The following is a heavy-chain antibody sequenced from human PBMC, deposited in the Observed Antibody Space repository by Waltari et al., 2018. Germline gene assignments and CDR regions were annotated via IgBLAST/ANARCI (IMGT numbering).Heavy chain of an antibody. CDR3: ARAIGGDDCMF. CDR1: GFTFDDYA. Sequence: EVQLVESGGGLVQPGRSLRLSCAASGFTFDDYAMHWVRQAPGKGLEWVSGISWNSGSIGYADSVKGRFTISRDNAKNSLYLQMNSLRAEDTAVYYCARAIGGDDCMFGGQGTLVTVSS. CDR2: ISWNSGSI. J-gene: IGHJ4*02. D-gene: IGHD3-10*02. V-gene: IGHV3-9*01.